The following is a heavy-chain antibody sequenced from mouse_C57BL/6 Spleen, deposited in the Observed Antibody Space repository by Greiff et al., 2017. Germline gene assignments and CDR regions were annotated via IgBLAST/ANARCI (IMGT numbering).Heavy chain of an antibody. V-gene: IGHV5-17*01. Sequence: EVKLVESGGGLVKPGGSLKLSCAASGFTFSDYGMHWVRQAPETGLEWVAYISSGSSTIYYADTVKGRFTISRDNAKNTLFLQMTSLRSEDTAMYYCARNWERAYAMDYWGQGTSVTVSS. J-gene: IGHJ4*01. CDR2: ISSGSSTI. CDR3: ARNWERAYAMDY. CDR1: GFTFSDYG. D-gene: IGHD4-1*01.